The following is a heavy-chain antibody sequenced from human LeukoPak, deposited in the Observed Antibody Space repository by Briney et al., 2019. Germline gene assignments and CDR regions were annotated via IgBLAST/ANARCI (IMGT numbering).Heavy chain of an antibody. CDR3: ARILSSGGYSYGCALVPRIYGMDV. CDR2: INHSGST. Sequence: SETLSLTCAVYGGSFSGYYWSWIRQPPGKGLEWIGEINHSGSTNYNPSLKSRVTISVDTSKNQFSLKLSSVTAADTAVYYCARILSSGGYSYGCALVPRIYGMDVWGQGTTVTVSS. CDR1: GGSFSGYY. V-gene: IGHV4-34*01. D-gene: IGHD5-18*01. J-gene: IGHJ6*02.